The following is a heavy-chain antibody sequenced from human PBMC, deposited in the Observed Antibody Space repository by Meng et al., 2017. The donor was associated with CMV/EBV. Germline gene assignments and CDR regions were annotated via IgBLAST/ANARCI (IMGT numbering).Heavy chain of an antibody. CDR3: ARDNRRGGVDY. V-gene: IGHV4-30-4*08. J-gene: IGHJ4*02. Sequence: QLHSAGRGLVKPPVTLSPSGTVDGGPSIIVDYYWSWIRQPPGKGLEWIGYIYYSGSTYSNPSLKSRVTISVDTSKNQFSLKLSSVTAADTAVYYCARDNRRGGVDYWGQGTLVTVSS. D-gene: IGHD3-3*01. CDR2: IYYSGST. CDR1: GGPSIIVDYY.